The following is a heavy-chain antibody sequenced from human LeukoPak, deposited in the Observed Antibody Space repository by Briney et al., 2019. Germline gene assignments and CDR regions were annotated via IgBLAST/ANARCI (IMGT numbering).Heavy chain of an antibody. J-gene: IGHJ6*02. Sequence: ASAKVSCKASGYTFIGYYMNWVRQAPGQGLEWMGWINPNSGGTNYAQTFQGRVTMTRDMSISTAYMELSRLRSDDTAVYYCARGPIVASIFGYGMDVWGQGTTVTVSS. CDR3: ARGPIVASIFGYGMDV. V-gene: IGHV1-2*02. CDR2: INPNSGGT. CDR1: GYTFIGYY. D-gene: IGHD5-12*01.